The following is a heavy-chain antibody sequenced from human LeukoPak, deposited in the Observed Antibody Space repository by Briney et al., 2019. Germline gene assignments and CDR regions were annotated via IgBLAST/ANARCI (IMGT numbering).Heavy chain of an antibody. D-gene: IGHD3-22*01. CDR3: AREDYYDSGSNDY. Sequence: SVKVSCKASGGTFSSYAISWVRQAPGQGLEWMGGIIPIFGTANYAQKFQGRVTITADESTSTAYMELSSLRSEDTAVYYCAREDYYDSGSNDYWGQGTLVTVSS. CDR2: IIPIFGTA. V-gene: IGHV1-69*13. J-gene: IGHJ4*02. CDR1: GGTFSSYA.